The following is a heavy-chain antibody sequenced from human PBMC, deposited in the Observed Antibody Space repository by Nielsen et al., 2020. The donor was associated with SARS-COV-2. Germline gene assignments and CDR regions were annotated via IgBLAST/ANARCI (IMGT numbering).Heavy chain of an antibody. J-gene: IGHJ4*02. CDR2: ISYDGSNK. V-gene: IGHV3-30*04. Sequence: GESLKISCAASGFSFSTYAIHWVRQAPGKGLEWVAVISYDGSNKYYADSVKGRFTISRDNSKNTLYLQMNSLRVEDTAVYYCARISDSAWYFDYWGQGTLVTVSS. D-gene: IGHD2-21*02. CDR3: ARISDSAWYFDY. CDR1: GFSFSTYA.